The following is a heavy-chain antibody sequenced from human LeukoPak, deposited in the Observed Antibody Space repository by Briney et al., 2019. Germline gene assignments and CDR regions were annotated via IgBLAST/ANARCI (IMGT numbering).Heavy chain of an antibody. D-gene: IGHD4-17*01. CDR3: ARDSDYGDYYFDY. Sequence: RASETLSLTCTVSGGSISSYYWSWIRQPPGKGLEWIGHIYYSRSTNYNPSLKSRVTISVDTSKNQFSLKLSSVTAADTAVYYCARDSDYGDYYFDYWGQGTLVTVSS. CDR1: GGSISSYY. V-gene: IGHV4-59*01. CDR2: IYYSRST. J-gene: IGHJ4*02.